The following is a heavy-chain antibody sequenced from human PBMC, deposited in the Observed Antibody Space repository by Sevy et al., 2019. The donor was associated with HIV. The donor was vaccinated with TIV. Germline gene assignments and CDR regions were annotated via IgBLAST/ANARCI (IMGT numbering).Heavy chain of an antibody. V-gene: IGHV3-7*03. Sequence: WGSLRLSCAVSGFTFRSYWMSWVRQAPGKGLEWVAHIKVDGSEKYHVDSVKGRFAISRDNAKNSLFLQMNSLRVEDTAVYYCARDCSSTSCLWGLDVWGQGTAVTVSS. CDR3: ARDCSSTSCLWGLDV. CDR1: GFTFRSYW. D-gene: IGHD2-2*01. CDR2: IKVDGSEK. J-gene: IGHJ6*02.